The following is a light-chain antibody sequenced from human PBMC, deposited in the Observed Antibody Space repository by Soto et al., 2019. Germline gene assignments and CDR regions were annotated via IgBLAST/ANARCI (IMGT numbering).Light chain of an antibody. CDR3: HQRSNWPPA. J-gene: IGKJ3*01. CDR1: QSVSSY. Sequence: EIVLTQSPATLSLSPGERATLSCRASQSVSSYLAWYQQKPGQAPMLLIYDASNRATGIPARFSGSGSGTDFTLTISSLEPEDFAVYYCHQRSNWPPAFGPGTKVDIK. CDR2: DAS. V-gene: IGKV3-11*01.